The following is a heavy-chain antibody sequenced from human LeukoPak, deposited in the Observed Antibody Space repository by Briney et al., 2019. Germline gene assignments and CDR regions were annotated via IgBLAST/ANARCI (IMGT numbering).Heavy chain of an antibody. CDR3: AREKYPYQLRMAYY. V-gene: IGHV3-30-3*01. J-gene: IGHJ4*02. Sequence: PGGSLRLSCAASGFTFSSYAMHWVRQAPGKGLEWVAVISYDGSNKYYADSVKGRFTISRDNSKNTLYLQMNSLRAEDTAVYYCAREKYPYQLRMAYYWGQGTLVTVSS. D-gene: IGHD2-2*01. CDR1: GFTFSSYA. CDR2: ISYDGSNK.